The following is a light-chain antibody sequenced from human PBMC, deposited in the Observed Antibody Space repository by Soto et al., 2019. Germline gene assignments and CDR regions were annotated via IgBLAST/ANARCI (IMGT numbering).Light chain of an antibody. CDR3: CSYAGRSTWDVV. J-gene: IGLJ2*01. CDR2: EGF. CDR1: SSDVGGSGL. V-gene: IGLV2-23*01. Sequence: QSVLTQPASVSGSPGQSITISCTGTSSDVGGSGLVSWYQFHPGKAPKLLIFEGFKRPSGVSNRFSGSKSGSTASLTISGLQAEDVADYYCCSYAGRSTWDVVFGGGTKLTVL.